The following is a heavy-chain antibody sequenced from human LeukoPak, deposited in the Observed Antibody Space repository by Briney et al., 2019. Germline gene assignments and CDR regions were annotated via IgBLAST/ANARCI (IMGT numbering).Heavy chain of an antibody. CDR2: ISSNGGST. D-gene: IGHD6-13*01. J-gene: IGHJ4*02. CDR3: ARGTVAAAATMGFDY. V-gene: IGHV3-64*01. Sequence: GGSLRLSCAASGFTFSSYAMHWVRQAPGKGLEYVSGISSNGGSTYYANSVKGRFSISRDKSKNTLYLQMGSLRAEDMAVYYCARGTVAAAATMGFDYWGQGTLVTVSS. CDR1: GFTFSSYA.